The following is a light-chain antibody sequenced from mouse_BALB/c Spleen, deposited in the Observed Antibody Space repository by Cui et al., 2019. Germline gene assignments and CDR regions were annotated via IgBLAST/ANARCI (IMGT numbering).Light chain of an antibody. V-gene: IGKV6-20*01. Sequence: NIVMTQSPKSMSMSVGERVTLSCKASENVGSYVSWYQQKPEQSPKPLIYGAYNRYAGVPDRFTGSGSATDFTLTISSVQAEDLADYHCGQSYSYPYTFGGGTKLEIK. CDR3: GQSYSYPYT. J-gene: IGKJ2*01. CDR1: ENVGSY. CDR2: GAY.